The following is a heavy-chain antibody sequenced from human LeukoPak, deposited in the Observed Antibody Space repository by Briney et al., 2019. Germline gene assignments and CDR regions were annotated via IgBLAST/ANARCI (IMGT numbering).Heavy chain of an antibody. CDR1: GFTFSKAW. Sequence: GGSLRLSCAASGFTFSKAWMRCVRQAPGKGLEWIGRIKSKTGGGTTDYAAPVKGRFTISRDDSKNTLYLQMNSLKTEDTAVYYCTTFSSVIVVVGNWGQGTLVTVSS. CDR3: TTFSSVIVVVGN. V-gene: IGHV3-15*01. D-gene: IGHD3-22*01. J-gene: IGHJ4*02. CDR2: IKSKTGGGTT.